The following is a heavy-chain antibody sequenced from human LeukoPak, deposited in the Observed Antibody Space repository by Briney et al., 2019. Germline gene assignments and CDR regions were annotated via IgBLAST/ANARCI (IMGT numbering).Heavy chain of an antibody. J-gene: IGHJ4*01. CDR3: AXXXXSGYYDSSGYQFGYXFXX. Sequence: GGSLRLSCAASGFTFDDYGMSWVRQAPGKGLEWVSGINWNGGSTGYADSVKGRFTISRDNAKNSLYLQMNSLRAEDTALYYXAXXXXSGYYDSSGYQFGYXFXXWG. V-gene: IGHV3-20*04. CDR2: INWNGGST. CDR1: GFTFDDYG. D-gene: IGHD3-22*01.